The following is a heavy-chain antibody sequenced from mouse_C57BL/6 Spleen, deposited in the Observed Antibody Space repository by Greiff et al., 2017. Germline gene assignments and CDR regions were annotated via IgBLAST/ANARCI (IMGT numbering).Heavy chain of an antibody. V-gene: IGHV1-18*01. CDR3: ARDWDHYWYFDV. Sequence: EVQRVESGPELVKPGASVKIPCKASGYTFTDYNMDWVKQSHGKSLEWIGDINPNNGGTIYNQKFKGRATLTVDKSSSTAYMELRSLTSEDTAVYYCARDWDHYWYFDVWGTGTTVTVSS. D-gene: IGHD4-1*01. CDR2: INPNNGGT. J-gene: IGHJ1*03. CDR1: GYTFTDYN.